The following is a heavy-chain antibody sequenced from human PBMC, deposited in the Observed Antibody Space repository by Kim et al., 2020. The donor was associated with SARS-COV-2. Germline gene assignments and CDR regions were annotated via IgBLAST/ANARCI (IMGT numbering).Heavy chain of an antibody. CDR1: GYSFTSYW. J-gene: IGHJ4*02. CDR2: IYPGDSDT. Sequence: GESLKISCKGSGYSFTSYWIGWVRQMPGKGLEWMGIIYPGDSDTRYSPSFQGQVTISADKSISTAYLQWSSLKASDTAMYYCARRRLQLERRTTKGSGYYFDYWGQGTLVTVSS. V-gene: IGHV5-51*01. D-gene: IGHD1-1*01. CDR3: ARRRLQLERRTTKGSGYYFDY.